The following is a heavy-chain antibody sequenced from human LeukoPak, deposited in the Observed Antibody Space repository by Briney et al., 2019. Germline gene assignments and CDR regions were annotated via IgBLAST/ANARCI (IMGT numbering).Heavy chain of an antibody. CDR1: GGTFSSYA. J-gene: IGHJ5*02. V-gene: IGHV1-69*05. D-gene: IGHD6-13*01. CDR3: ARDYIAAAGRSWFDP. CDR2: IIPIYGTA. Sequence: SVKVSCKASGGTFSSYAISWVRQAPGQGLEWMGRIIPIYGTANYAQKFQGRVTITTDESTSTAYMELSSLRSEDTAVYYCARDYIAAAGRSWFDPWGQGTLVTVSS.